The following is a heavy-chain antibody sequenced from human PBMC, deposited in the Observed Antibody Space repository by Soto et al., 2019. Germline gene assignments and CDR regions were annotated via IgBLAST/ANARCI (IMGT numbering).Heavy chain of an antibody. CDR1: GSIFSGYG. Sequence: QKYLVESGGGVVQPGGSLRLSCVASGSIFSGYGMHWVRQAPGKGLEWVAVIWYDGSNKYYADSVKGRFTISRDNSKNMLYLQMDRLRAEDTAVYFCARGGIGGSVFRGFCDYWGQGTLVTVSS. V-gene: IGHV3-33*01. D-gene: IGHD2-15*01. J-gene: IGHJ4*02. CDR2: IWYDGSNK. CDR3: ARGGIGGSVFRGFCDY.